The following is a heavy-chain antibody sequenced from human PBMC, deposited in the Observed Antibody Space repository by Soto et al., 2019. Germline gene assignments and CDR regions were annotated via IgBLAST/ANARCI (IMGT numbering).Heavy chain of an antibody. CDR1: GDTFSRYA. J-gene: IGHJ2*01. CDR2: SVPMFATT. Sequence: QVQLVQSGAEVKKPASSVKVSCKVFGDTFSRYAFSWVRQAAGQGPEWMGGSVPMFATTKYAHNFQGRVTMAAGYSTGTGGRELISHRSEATAVYECARVRVAAGETGRYFERRGRGTLVTVSS. D-gene: IGHD6-13*01. CDR3: ARVRVAAGETGRYFER. V-gene: IGHV1-69*01.